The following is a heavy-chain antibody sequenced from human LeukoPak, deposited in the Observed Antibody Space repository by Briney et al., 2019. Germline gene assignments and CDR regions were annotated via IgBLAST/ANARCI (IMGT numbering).Heavy chain of an antibody. CDR3: ARSSGYYSSLFYMHV. CDR1: GYTFSGSY. J-gene: IGHJ6*03. V-gene: IGHV1-2*06. CDR2: INPNSGDT. Sequence: EASVKVSCKASGYTFSGSYIHWVRQAPGQGLEWLVRINPNSGDTNYAQNLHGRVTMTRDTSITTAYMELSSLRSEDTAVYYCARSSGYYSSLFYMHVWGKGTTVTVSS. D-gene: IGHD3-22*01.